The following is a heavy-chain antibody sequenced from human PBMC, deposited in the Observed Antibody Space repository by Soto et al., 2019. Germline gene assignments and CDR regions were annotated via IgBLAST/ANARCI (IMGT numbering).Heavy chain of an antibody. D-gene: IGHD2-2*01. V-gene: IGHV3-33*03. J-gene: IGHJ2*01. Sequence: QVQLVESGGGVVLPGRSLRLSCAASGFTFRSYDMHWVRQAPGKGLEWVALIWYDGTNMYYADSVKGRFTISRDNSENTLHLQLNGLRADDTAVYYGARSRYQGSTYWSFDLWGRGTLVTVSS. CDR3: ARSRYQGSTYWSFDL. CDR2: IWYDGTNM. CDR1: GFTFRSYD.